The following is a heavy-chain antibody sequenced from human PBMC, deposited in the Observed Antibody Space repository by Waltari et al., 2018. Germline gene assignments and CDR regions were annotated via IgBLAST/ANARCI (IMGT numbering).Heavy chain of an antibody. CDR3: AIGRGFCSGGSCSQAFDY. J-gene: IGHJ4*02. D-gene: IGHD2-15*01. Sequence: QVQLVQSVAEVKKPGASVKVSCTASGYTFSIYDINWLRQATGRGLEWMGWMNPNSGNTGYAQKCQGRVTMTRNTSISTAYMELSSLRSEDTAVYYCAIGRGFCSGGSCSQAFDYWGQGTLVTVSS. V-gene: IGHV1-8*01. CDR1: GYTFSIYD. CDR2: MNPNSGNT.